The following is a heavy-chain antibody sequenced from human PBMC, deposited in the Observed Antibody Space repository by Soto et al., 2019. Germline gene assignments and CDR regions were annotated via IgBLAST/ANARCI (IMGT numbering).Heavy chain of an antibody. V-gene: IGHV4-59*01. Sequence: SETLSLTCTVSGGSISSYYWSWIRQPPGKGLEWIGYIYYSGSTNYNPSLKSRVTISVDTSKNQFSLKLSSVTAADTAVYYCARDGSGSYTWFEPWGQGTLVTVSS. CDR1: GGSISSYY. D-gene: IGHD3-10*01. CDR3: ARDGSGSYTWFEP. J-gene: IGHJ5*02. CDR2: IYYSGST.